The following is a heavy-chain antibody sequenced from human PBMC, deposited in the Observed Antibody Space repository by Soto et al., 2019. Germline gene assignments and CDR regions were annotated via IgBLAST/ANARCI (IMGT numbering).Heavy chain of an antibody. CDR1: GGSLSSDDYY. D-gene: IGHD3-22*01. V-gene: IGHV4-30-4*01. CDR2: IHSSGSI. CDR3: ARDLDGLHDDTSGPFPRPG. J-gene: IGHJ1*01. Sequence: LSLTCTVSGGSLSSDDYYWSWIRQAPVRGLEWIGYIHSSGSIYYNPSLKSRATMSIDTAGNQFSLKVSSVTVADTAVYYCARDLDGLHDDTSGPFPRPGWGQGTLVTVS.